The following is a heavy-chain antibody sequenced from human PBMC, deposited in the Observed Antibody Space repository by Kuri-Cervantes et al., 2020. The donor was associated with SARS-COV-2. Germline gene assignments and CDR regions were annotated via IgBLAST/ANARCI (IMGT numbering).Heavy chain of an antibody. CDR1: GYTLTELS. CDR3: ATAPAVVAANWFDP. D-gene: IGHD2-15*01. J-gene: IGHJ5*02. Sequence: ASVKVSCKVSGYTLTELSMHRVRQAPGKGLEWMGGFDPEDGETIYAQKFQGRVTMTEDTSTDTAYMELSSLRSEDTAVYYCATAPAVVAANWFDPWGQGTLVTVSS. CDR2: FDPEDGET. V-gene: IGHV1-24*01.